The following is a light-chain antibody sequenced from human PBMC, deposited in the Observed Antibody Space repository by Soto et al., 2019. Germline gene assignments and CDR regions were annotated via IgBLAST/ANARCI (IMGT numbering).Light chain of an antibody. CDR2: AAS. CDR1: QTISSW. CDR3: QQYYSYPIT. Sequence: DIQMTQYPSTLSGSVGDRVTITCRASQTISSWFAWYQQKPGKAPKLLIYAASTLQSGVPSRLSGSGSGTDLTITISCMQYEDFETYYCQQYYSYPITFGHGTRLEIK. J-gene: IGKJ5*01. V-gene: IGKV1-5*01.